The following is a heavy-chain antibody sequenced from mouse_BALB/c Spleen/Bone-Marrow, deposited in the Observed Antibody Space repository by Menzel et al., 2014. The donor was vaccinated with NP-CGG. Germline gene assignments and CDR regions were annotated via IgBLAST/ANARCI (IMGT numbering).Heavy chain of an antibody. Sequence: VKLMESGPELVRPGVSVKISCKGSGYTFTDYAMHWVKQSHAKSLEWIGVISTYYGNTNYNQKFKGKAAMTVDKSSSTAYMELARLTSEDSAIYYCARPIYYYGSSYEKVYYVDYWGQGTSLTVSS. CDR3: ARPIYYYGSSYEKVYYVDY. CDR1: GYTFTDYA. V-gene: IGHV1-67*01. CDR2: ISTYYGNT. J-gene: IGHJ2*02. D-gene: IGHD1-1*01.